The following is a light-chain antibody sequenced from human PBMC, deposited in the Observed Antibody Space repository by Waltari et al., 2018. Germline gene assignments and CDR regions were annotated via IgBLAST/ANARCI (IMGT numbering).Light chain of an antibody. CDR3: CSYAGTPRVV. J-gene: IGLJ2*01. CDR1: NNAIASYNL. CDR2: EVN. Sequence: QSALTQPASVSGSPGQSITISCTGTNNAIASYNLVSWYQQHPGKAPKVIIFEVNKRPSGVSNRFSGSKSGNTASLTVSGLHPEDEADYYCCSYAGTPRVVFGGGTKLTVL. V-gene: IGLV2-23*02.